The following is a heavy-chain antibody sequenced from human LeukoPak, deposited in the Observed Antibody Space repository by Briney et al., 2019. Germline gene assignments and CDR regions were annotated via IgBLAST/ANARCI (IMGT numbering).Heavy chain of an antibody. J-gene: IGHJ5*02. Sequence: SETLSLTCAVSGGSISSYYWSWIRQPPGKGLEWIGEINHSGSTNYNPSLKSRVTISVDTSKNQFSLKLSSVTAADTAVYYCARGHGDCSSTSCYYVWFDPWGQGTLVTVSS. V-gene: IGHV4-34*01. CDR3: ARGHGDCSSTSCYYVWFDP. CDR2: INHSGST. D-gene: IGHD2-2*01. CDR1: GGSISSYY.